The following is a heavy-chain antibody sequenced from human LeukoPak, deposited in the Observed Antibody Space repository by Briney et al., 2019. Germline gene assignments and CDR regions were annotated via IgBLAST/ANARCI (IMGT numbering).Heavy chain of an antibody. CDR1: GFTFSSYG. D-gene: IGHD6-19*01. J-gene: IGHJ4*02. Sequence: GRSLRLSCAASGFTFSSYGIHWVRQAPGKGLEWVVVISYDGQNNYYADSVEGRFTISRDNSKNTVYLQMNSLRTEDTALYYCAKERQWMAYYFDYWGQGTLVTVSS. CDR3: AKERQWMAYYFDY. CDR2: ISYDGQNN. V-gene: IGHV3-30*18.